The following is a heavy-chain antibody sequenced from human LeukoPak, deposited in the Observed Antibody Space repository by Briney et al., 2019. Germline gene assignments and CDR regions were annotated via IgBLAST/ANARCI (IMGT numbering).Heavy chain of an antibody. Sequence: PGGSLRLSCAASGFTFSSYAMHWVRQAPGKGLEWVAVISYDGSNKYYADPVKGRFTISRDNSKNTLYLQMNSLRAEDTAVYYCARDRFYGDYENHGCFDYWGQGTLVTVSS. J-gene: IGHJ4*02. D-gene: IGHD4-17*01. CDR3: ARDRFYGDYENHGCFDY. CDR1: GFTFSSYA. CDR2: ISYDGSNK. V-gene: IGHV3-30-3*01.